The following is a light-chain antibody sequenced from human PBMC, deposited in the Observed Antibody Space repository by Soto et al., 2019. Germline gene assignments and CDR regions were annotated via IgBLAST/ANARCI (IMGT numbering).Light chain of an antibody. CDR1: SSDVGAYNY. Sequence: QSALTQPPSASGSPGQSVTISCTGTSSDVGAYNYVSWYQQHPGKAPKLMIYEVSKRPSGVPDRFSGSKSGNTASLTVSGLQAEDEADYYCAAWDDSLRGWVFGGGTKVTVL. CDR2: EVS. V-gene: IGLV2-8*01. J-gene: IGLJ3*02. CDR3: AAWDDSLRGWV.